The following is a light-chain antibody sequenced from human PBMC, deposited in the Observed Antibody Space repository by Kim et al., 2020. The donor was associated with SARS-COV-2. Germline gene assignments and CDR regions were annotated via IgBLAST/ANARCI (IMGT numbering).Light chain of an antibody. CDR2: NAS. Sequence: SPGESATVSCRASQSVSNNLGWYQQKPGQTPRLLIYNASTRATGIPARFSGSGSGTEFTLTITSLQSEDFAVYYCQQYNNWPPLTFGGGTKVEIK. CDR3: QQYNNWPPLT. CDR1: QSVSNN. J-gene: IGKJ4*01. V-gene: IGKV3-15*01.